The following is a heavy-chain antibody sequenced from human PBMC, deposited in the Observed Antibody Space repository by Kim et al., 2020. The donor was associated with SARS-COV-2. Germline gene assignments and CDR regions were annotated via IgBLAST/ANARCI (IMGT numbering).Heavy chain of an antibody. CDR2: IIPILGIA. J-gene: IGHJ6*02. CDR3: ARDTSGGIQLWSSYYYYGMDV. Sequence: SVKVSCKASGGTFSSYAISWVRQAPGQGLEWMGRIIPILGIANYAQKSQGRVTITADKSTSTAYMELSSLRSEDTAVYYCARDTSGGIQLWSSYYYYGMDVWGQGTTVTVSS. V-gene: IGHV1-69*04. CDR1: GGTFSSYA. D-gene: IGHD5-18*01.